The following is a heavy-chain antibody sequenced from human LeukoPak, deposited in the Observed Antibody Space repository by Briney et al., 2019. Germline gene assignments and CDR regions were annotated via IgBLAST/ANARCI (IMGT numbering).Heavy chain of an antibody. J-gene: IGHJ3*01. Sequence: PGGSLRLSCVASGFTFSNYAMTWVRQAPGKGPEWVSAITGSGGTTYYADSVKGRFIISRDNSKSSLDLQMNSLRAEDTAIYSCARRFTAVVTRDAFDLWGQGTMVTVSS. V-gene: IGHV3-23*01. CDR1: GFTFSNYA. D-gene: IGHD4-23*01. CDR2: ITGSGGTT. CDR3: ARRFTAVVTRDAFDL.